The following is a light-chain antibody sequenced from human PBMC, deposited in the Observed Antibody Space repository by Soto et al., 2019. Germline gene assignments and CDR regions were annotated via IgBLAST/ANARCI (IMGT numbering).Light chain of an antibody. Sequence: EIVLTQSPATLSLSPGNRATLSCRASQSVSGYLAWYQQKPGQAPRLLIYDASNRATGIPARFXGSGXGTXXXXXXXXXEPEDFAVYYCQQRSNWPSTFGGGTKVEI. CDR2: DAS. V-gene: IGKV3-11*01. CDR3: QQRSNWPST. J-gene: IGKJ4*01. CDR1: QSVSGY.